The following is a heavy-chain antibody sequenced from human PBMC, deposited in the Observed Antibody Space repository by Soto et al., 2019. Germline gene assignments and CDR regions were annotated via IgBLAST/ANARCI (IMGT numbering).Heavy chain of an antibody. CDR3: AMCSYCGGDCYPPADAFDI. J-gene: IGHJ3*02. V-gene: IGHV1-69*13. CDR1: GGTFSSYA. Sequence: SVKVSCKASGGTFSSYAISWVRQAPGQGLEWMGGIIPIFGTANYAQKIQGRVTITADESTSTDNKELSSLRSEDTAVFYSAMCSYCGGDCYPPADAFDIWGQGTMVTVSS. D-gene: IGHD2-21*02. CDR2: IIPIFGTA.